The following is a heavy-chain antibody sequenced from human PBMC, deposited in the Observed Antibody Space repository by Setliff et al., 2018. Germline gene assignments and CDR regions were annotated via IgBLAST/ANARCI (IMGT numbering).Heavy chain of an antibody. CDR1: GYSISSGYY. Sequence: PSETLSLTCAVSGYSISSGYYWGWIRQPPGKGLEWIGSIYHSGSTYYNPSLKSRVTISVDTSKNQFSLKLSSVTAADTAVYYCARDSPLSIAAAGPPFDYWGQGTLVTVSS. D-gene: IGHD6-13*01. CDR3: ARDSPLSIAAAGPPFDY. CDR2: IYHSGST. J-gene: IGHJ4*02. V-gene: IGHV4-38-2*02.